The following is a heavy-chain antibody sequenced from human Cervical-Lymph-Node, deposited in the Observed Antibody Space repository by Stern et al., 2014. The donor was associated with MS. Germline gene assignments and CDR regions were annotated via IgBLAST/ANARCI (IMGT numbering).Heavy chain of an antibody. Sequence: QVQLVQSGAEVKKPGASVGVSCKASGYTFTRSNLHWVRQAPGQGIEWMGLINPNGGSTIYAERFQDRVTLTRDASTNTVYMDLSSLRSEDTAVYYCARVESIAGENYHMDVWGQGTTVTVSS. CDR2: INPNGGST. D-gene: IGHD6-6*01. CDR1: GYTFTRSN. J-gene: IGHJ6*03. V-gene: IGHV1-46*01. CDR3: ARVESIAGENYHMDV.